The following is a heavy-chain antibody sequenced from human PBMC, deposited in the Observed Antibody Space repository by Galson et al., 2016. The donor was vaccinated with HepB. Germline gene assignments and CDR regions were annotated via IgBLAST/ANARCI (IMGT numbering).Heavy chain of an antibody. D-gene: IGHD3-9*01. J-gene: IGHJ6*02. CDR3: ARDRKGTTIYYYGMDV. V-gene: IGHV3-48*02. CDR1: GFTFSSYR. Sequence: SLRLSCAASGFTFSSYRMNWVRQAPGKGLEWVSYISSSSSTIYYADSVKGRFTISRGNAKNSLYLQMNSLRDEDTAVYDCARDRKGTTIYYYGMDVWGQGTTVTVSS. CDR2: ISSSSSTI.